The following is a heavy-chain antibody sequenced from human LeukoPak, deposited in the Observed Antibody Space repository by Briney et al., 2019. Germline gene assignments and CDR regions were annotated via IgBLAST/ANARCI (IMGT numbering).Heavy chain of an antibody. CDR1: GFTFSIYA. CDR3: AKDRPNYYGSNGHYYRRDGDY. CDR2: ITSSGDGT. V-gene: IGHV3-23*01. Sequence: PGGSLRLSCAASGFTFSIYAVSWVRQAPGKGLQWVSSITSSGDGTYYADSVKGRFTISRDNSENMLYLQMNSLRDEDTAVYFCAKDRPNYYGSNGHYYRRDGDYWGQGTLVTVSS. J-gene: IGHJ4*02. D-gene: IGHD3-22*01.